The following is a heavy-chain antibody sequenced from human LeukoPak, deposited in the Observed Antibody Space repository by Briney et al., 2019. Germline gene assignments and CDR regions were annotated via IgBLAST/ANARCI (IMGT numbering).Heavy chain of an antibody. CDR1: GYTFTSYD. J-gene: IGHJ6*03. CDR3: ARGLVGKDYYYYYMDV. CDR2: MNPNSGNT. V-gene: IGHV1-8*03. D-gene: IGHD6-19*01. Sequence: ASVKVSCKASGYTFTSYDINWVRQATGQGLEWMGRMNPNSGNTGYAQKFQGRVTITRNTSISTAYMELSSLRSEDTAVYYCARGLVGKDYYYYYMDVWGKGTTVTVSS.